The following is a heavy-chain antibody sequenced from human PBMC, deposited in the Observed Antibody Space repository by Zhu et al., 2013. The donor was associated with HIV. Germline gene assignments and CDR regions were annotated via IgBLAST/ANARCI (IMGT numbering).Heavy chain of an antibody. CDR2: IRSKAYGGTT. CDR1: GFTFGDYA. D-gene: IGHD5-18*01. V-gene: IGHV3-49*03. J-gene: IGHJ4*02. CDR3: TSDVDTAMSVY. Sequence: EVQLVESGGGLVQPGRSLRLSCTASGFTFGDYAMSWFRQAPGKGLEWVGFIRSKAYGGTTEYAASVKGRFTISRDDSKSIAYLQMNSLKTEDTAVYYCTSDVDTAMSVYWGQGTLVTVSS.